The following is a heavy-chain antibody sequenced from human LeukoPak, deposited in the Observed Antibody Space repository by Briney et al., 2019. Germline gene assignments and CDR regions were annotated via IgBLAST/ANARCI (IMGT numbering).Heavy chain of an antibody. J-gene: IGHJ5*02. Sequence: SETLSLTCTVSGGSISSSSYYWGWIRQPPGTGLEWIGSIYYSGSTYYNPSLKSRVTISVDTSKNQFSLKLSSVTAADTAVYYCARFYDSSGYLWFDPWGQGTLVTVSS. CDR1: GGSISSSSYY. CDR2: IYYSGST. CDR3: ARFYDSSGYLWFDP. V-gene: IGHV4-39*07. D-gene: IGHD3-22*01.